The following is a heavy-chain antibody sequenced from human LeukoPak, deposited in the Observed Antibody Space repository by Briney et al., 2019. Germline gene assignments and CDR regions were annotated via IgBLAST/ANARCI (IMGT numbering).Heavy chain of an antibody. CDR2: ISYDGSNK. CDR1: GFTFSSYA. CDR3: ARDYGGTQDY. Sequence: PGRSLRLSCAASGFTFSSYAMHWVRQAPGKGLEWVAVISYDGSNKYYADSVKGRFTISRDNSKNTLYLQMNGLRAEDTAVYYCARDYGGTQDYWGQGTLVTVSS. V-gene: IGHV3-30-3*01. D-gene: IGHD3-16*01. J-gene: IGHJ4*02.